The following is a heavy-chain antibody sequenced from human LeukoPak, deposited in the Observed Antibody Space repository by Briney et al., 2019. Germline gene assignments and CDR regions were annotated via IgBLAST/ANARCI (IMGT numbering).Heavy chain of an antibody. D-gene: IGHD6-13*01. J-gene: IGHJ6*03. Sequence: SETLSLTCAVYGGSFSGYYWSWIRQPPGKGLEWIGEINHSGSTNYNPSLKSRVTISVDTSKNQFSLKLSSVTAADTAVYYCARESVEQQLVPLYYYYMDVWGKGTTVTISS. CDR3: ARESVEQQLVPLYYYYMDV. V-gene: IGHV4-34*01. CDR2: INHSGST. CDR1: GGSFSGYY.